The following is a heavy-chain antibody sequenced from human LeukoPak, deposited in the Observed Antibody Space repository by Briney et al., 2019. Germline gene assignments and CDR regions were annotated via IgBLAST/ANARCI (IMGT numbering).Heavy chain of an antibody. V-gene: IGHV4-59*01. CDR2: IYYSGST. J-gene: IGHJ3*02. Sequence: SETLSFTCTVSGGSISSYYWSWIRQPPGKGLEWIGYIYYSGSTNYNPSLKSRVTISVDTSKNQFSLKLSSVTAADTAVYYCARVGVVTAPDLLFDIWGQGTMVTVSS. D-gene: IGHD2-21*02. CDR1: GGSISSYY. CDR3: ARVGVVTAPDLLFDI.